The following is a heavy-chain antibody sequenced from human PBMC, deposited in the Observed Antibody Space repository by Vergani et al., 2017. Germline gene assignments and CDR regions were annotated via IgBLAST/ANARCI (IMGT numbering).Heavy chain of an antibody. J-gene: IGHJ4*02. CDR1: GGSISSGGYS. CDR2: IYHSGST. CDR3: ARVWADYYDSSGPAGYFDY. D-gene: IGHD3-22*01. Sequence: QLQLQASGSGLVKPSQTLSLTCAVSGGSISSGGYSWSWIRQPPGKGLEWIGYIYHSGSTYYNPSLKSRVTISVDRSKNQFSLKLSSVTAADTAVYYCARVWADYYDSSGPAGYFDYWGQGTLVTVSS. V-gene: IGHV4-30-2*01.